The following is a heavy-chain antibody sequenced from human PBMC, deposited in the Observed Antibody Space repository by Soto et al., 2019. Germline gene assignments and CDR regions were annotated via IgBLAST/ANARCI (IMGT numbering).Heavy chain of an antibody. V-gene: IGHV3-15*01. D-gene: IGHD3-22*01. CDR2: IKSKTDGGTT. Sequence: PGGSLRLSCAASGFTFSTYAMGWVRQAPGKGLEWVGRIKSKTDGGTTDYAAPVKGRFTISRDDSKNTLYLQMNSLKTEDTAVYYCTTLGHYYDSSPLDVWGQGTTVTVSS. CDR3: TTLGHYYDSSPLDV. CDR1: GFTFSTYA. J-gene: IGHJ6*01.